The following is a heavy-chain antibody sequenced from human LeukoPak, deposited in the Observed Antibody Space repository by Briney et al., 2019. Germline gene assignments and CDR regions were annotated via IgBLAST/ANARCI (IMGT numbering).Heavy chain of an antibody. V-gene: IGHV1-2*02. CDR2: INPNSGGT. Sequence: ASVKVSCKASGYTFTGYYMHWVRQAPGQGLEWMGWINPNSGGTNYAQKFQGRVTMTRDTSISTAYMELSRLRYDDTAVYYCARDSSLSGGMDVWGQGTTVTVSS. J-gene: IGHJ6*02. D-gene: IGHD3-10*01. CDR3: ARDSSLSGGMDV. CDR1: GYTFTGYY.